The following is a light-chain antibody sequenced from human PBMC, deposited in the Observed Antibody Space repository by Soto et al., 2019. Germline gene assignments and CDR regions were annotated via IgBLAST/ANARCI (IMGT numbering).Light chain of an antibody. CDR1: QSVVYSDGNAY. CDR3: MQGTYWPPT. J-gene: IGKJ1*01. Sequence: DVVMTQSPPSLPVTLGQPASISCRSSQSVVYSDGNAYLNWFQQRPGQSPSRLMYTVPNRDSGVPGTFGGDGSCTDFTLEIRRVEAEDVGIYDCMQGTYWPPTFGKGTKVEI. V-gene: IGKV2-30*01. CDR2: TVP.